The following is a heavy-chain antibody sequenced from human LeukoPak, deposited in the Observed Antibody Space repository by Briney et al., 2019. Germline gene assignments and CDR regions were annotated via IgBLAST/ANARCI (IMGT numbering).Heavy chain of an antibody. D-gene: IGHD5-18*01. V-gene: IGHV4-61*02. CDR3: ARERTDTSMDY. Sequence: PSETLSLTCTVSGGSISSGSYYWTWIRQPAGKGLEWIGRIYTSGSTNHNPSLKSRVTISLDTSKNQFSLKLISVIAADTAVYFCARERTDTSMDYWGQGTLVTVSS. CDR2: IYTSGST. CDR1: GGSISSGSYY. J-gene: IGHJ4*02.